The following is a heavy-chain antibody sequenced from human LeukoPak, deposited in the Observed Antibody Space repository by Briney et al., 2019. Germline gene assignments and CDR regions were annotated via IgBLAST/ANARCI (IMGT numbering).Heavy chain of an antibody. D-gene: IGHD2-2*01. Sequence: GSLRPFCAVSVFTFSTYAMSWVRQAPGKVLEWHSAISYSGGTTYYADSVKGRLTIFHDNLKYLMYPQMTSLRAEDTAVYYCAKDRRGCNGTNCYYRFDYWGQGTLVTVSS. J-gene: IGHJ4*02. CDR3: AKDRRGCNGTNCYYRFDY. V-gene: IGHV3-23*01. CDR2: ISYSGGTT. CDR1: VFTFSTYA.